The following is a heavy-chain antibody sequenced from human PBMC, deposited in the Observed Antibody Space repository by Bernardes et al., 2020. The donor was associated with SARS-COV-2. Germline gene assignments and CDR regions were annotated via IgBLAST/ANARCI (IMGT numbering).Heavy chain of an antibody. D-gene: IGHD2-2*01. CDR2: IDPSDSYT. CDR3: ARMGEGNVVERLGYYYGMDV. Sequence: GESRKISCKGSGYSFTSYWISWVRQMPGKGLEWMGRIDPSDSYTNYSPSFQGHVTISADKSISTAYLQWSSLKASDTAMYYCARMGEGNVVERLGYYYGMDVWGQGTTVTVSS. CDR1: GYSFTSYW. V-gene: IGHV5-10-1*01. J-gene: IGHJ6*02.